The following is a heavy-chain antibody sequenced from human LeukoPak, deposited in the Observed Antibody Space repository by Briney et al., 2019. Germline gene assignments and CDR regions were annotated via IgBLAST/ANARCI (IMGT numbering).Heavy chain of an antibody. CDR1: GGSISSYY. CDR2: IYTSGST. D-gene: IGHD6-19*01. Sequence: SETLSLTCTVSGGSISSYYWGWIRQPAGKGLEWIGRIYTSGSTNYNPSLKSRVTMSVDTSKNQFSLKLSSVTAADTAVYYCARATGIAVAGPYYYYYGMDVWGQGTTVTVSS. V-gene: IGHV4-4*07. J-gene: IGHJ6*02. CDR3: ARATGIAVAGPYYYYYGMDV.